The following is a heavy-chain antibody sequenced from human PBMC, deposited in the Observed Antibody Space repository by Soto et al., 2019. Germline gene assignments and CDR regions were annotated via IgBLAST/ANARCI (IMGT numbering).Heavy chain of an antibody. D-gene: IGHD6-13*01. CDR1: GASISSGTHY. J-gene: IGHJ4*02. Sequence: QLQLQESGPGLVKPSETLSLTCTVSGASISSGTHYWGWIRQPPGKGLEWIGSIYYSGSTYYNPSLPSRVNISVDTSNNQFSLNLSSVTAADTAVYYCVRWMYSSTYDGWGQGTLVTVSS. CDR3: VRWMYSSTYDG. V-gene: IGHV4-39*01. CDR2: IYYSGST.